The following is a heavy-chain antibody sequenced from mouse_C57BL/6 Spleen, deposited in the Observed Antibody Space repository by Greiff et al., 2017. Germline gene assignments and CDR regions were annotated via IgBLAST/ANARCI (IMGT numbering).Heavy chain of an antibody. D-gene: IGHD1-1*01. V-gene: IGHV1-80*01. CDR1: GYAFSSYW. CDR2: IYPGDGDT. J-gene: IGHJ2*01. Sequence: LVESGAELVKPGASVKISCKASGYAFSSYWMNWVKQRPGKGLEWIGQIYPGDGDTNYNGKFKGKATLTADKSSSTAYMQLSSLTSEDSAVYFCARETTVVATRYFDYWGQGTTLTVSS. CDR3: ARETTVVATRYFDY.